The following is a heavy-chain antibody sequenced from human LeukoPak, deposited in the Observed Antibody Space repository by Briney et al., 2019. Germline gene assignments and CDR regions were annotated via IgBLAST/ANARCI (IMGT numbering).Heavy chain of an antibody. CDR2: ISSSSSYI. CDR1: GYTFSSYS. J-gene: IGHJ6*04. CDR3: ARDANYGMEV. Sequence: KPGGPQRLSCAASGYTFSSYSMNWVRQAPGKGLEWVSSISSSSSYIYYADSVKGRFTISREHAKNSLYLQMNSQRAGDTAVYYGARDANYGMEVWGKGTTVTVSS. V-gene: IGHV3-21*01.